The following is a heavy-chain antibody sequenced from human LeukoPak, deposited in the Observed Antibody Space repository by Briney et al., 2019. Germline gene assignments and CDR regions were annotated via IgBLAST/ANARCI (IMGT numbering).Heavy chain of an antibody. Sequence: SGGSLRLSCAASGFTFSSYGMHWVRQAPGKGLEWVAFIRYDGSNKYYADSVKGRFTISRDNSKNTLYLQMNSLRAEDTALYYCAKAWPRAAGTGGYFQHWGQGTLVTVSS. V-gene: IGHV3-30*02. J-gene: IGHJ1*01. CDR1: GFTFSSYG. D-gene: IGHD6-13*01. CDR2: IRYDGSNK. CDR3: AKAWPRAAGTGGYFQH.